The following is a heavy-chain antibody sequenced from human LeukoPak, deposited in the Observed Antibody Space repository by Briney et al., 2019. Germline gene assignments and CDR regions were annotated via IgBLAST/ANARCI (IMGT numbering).Heavy chain of an antibody. Sequence: PSETLSLICTVSGDSINSGDYYWSWIRQPPGNGLEWIGYIYYSGSTYYNPSLKSRVTISVDTSKNQFSLKLSSVTAADTAVYYCARDNGYGQLDSWGQGTLVTVSS. CDR3: ARDNGYGQLDS. CDR2: IYYSGST. J-gene: IGHJ4*02. CDR1: GDSINSGDYY. D-gene: IGHD2-15*01. V-gene: IGHV4-30-4*01.